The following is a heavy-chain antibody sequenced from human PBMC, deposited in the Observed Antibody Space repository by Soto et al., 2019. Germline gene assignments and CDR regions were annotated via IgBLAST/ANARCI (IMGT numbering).Heavy chain of an antibody. Sequence: TSETLSLTCTVSGGSISSSSYYWGWIRQPPGKGLEWIGSIYYSGSTYYNPSLKSRVTISVDTSKNQFSLKLSSVTAADTAVYYCATRLLWFGEFRVWGQGTLVTVSS. J-gene: IGHJ4*02. CDR3: ATRLLWFGEFRV. D-gene: IGHD3-10*01. V-gene: IGHV4-39*01. CDR1: GGSISSSSYY. CDR2: IYYSGST.